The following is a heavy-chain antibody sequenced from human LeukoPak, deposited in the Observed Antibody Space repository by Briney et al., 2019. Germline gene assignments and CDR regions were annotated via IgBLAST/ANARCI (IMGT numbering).Heavy chain of an antibody. CDR2: IRCNSGST. Sequence: PGGPLRLSCSASGFTFDDYLMHCVRQAPERGLVWVSVIRCNSGSTAHATSMKSRFTISRDNATNSLYLQMNSPRAEDTAFYYSAKDISSGPYYSYGMYVWGQGTTVTVSS. CDR1: GFTFDDYL. CDR3: AKDISSGPYYSYGMYV. J-gene: IGHJ6*02. V-gene: IGHV3-9*01.